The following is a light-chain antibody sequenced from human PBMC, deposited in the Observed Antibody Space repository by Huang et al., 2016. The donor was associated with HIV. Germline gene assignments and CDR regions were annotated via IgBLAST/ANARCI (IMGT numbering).Light chain of an antibody. CDR1: QSVSSN. Sequence: EIVMTQSPATLSVSPGERATLSCRASQSVSSNLAWYQQKPGQAPRLLLYGASTRGTGIPARFSGSGSGTEFTLTISSLQSEDFAVYYCQQYNNWPPWTFGQGTKVEIK. V-gene: IGKV3-15*01. J-gene: IGKJ1*01. CDR2: GAS. CDR3: QQYNNWPPWT.